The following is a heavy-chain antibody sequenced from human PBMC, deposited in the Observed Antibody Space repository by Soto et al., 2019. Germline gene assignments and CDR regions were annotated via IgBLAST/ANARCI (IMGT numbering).Heavy chain of an antibody. Sequence: VQLVESGGGVVQPGRSLRLSCAASGFTFSSYGMHWVRQAPGKGLEWVAVVWYDGSNKYYADSVKGRFTISRDNSKNTLYLQMNSLRAEDTAVYYCARSRLLWFGESEFDYWGQGTLVTVSS. CDR1: GFTFSSYG. CDR3: ARSRLLWFGESEFDY. CDR2: VWYDGSNK. D-gene: IGHD3-10*01. V-gene: IGHV3-33*01. J-gene: IGHJ4*02.